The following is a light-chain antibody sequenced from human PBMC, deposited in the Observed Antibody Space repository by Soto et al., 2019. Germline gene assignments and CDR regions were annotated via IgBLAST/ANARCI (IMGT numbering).Light chain of an antibody. CDR2: ETS. J-gene: IGKJ2*01. CDR1: QSISTW. CDR3: QQYKGYSGT. Sequence: DIQMTQSPSTLSASVGDTVTITCRASQSISTWLAWYQQKPGKAPNLLIYETSTLKSGIPSRLSGSGSGTEFTLTISSLQPDDFATYYCQQYKGYSGTFGQGTKLEIK. V-gene: IGKV1-5*01.